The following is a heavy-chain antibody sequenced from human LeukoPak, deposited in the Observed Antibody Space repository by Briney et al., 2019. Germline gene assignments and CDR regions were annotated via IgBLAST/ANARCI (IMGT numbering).Heavy chain of an antibody. CDR1: GGTFSSYA. CDR2: IIPIFGTA. V-gene: IGHV1-69*13. D-gene: IGHD1-26*01. Sequence: ASVTVSCKASGGTFSSYAISWVRQAPGQGLEWMGGIIPIFGTANYAQKFQGRVTITADESTSKAYMELSSLRSDDTAVYYCAGVSAISRWERLVLADYWGQGTLVTVSS. J-gene: IGHJ4*02. CDR3: AGVSAISRWERLVLADY.